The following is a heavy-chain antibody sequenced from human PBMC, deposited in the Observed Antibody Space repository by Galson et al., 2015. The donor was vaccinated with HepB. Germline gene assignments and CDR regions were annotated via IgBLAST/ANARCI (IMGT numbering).Heavy chain of an antibody. D-gene: IGHD3-10*01. CDR2: MNPNSGNT. Sequence: SVKVSCKASGYTFTSYDINWVRQATGQGLEWMGWMNPNSGNTGYAQKFQGRVTMTRNTSISTAYMELSSLRSEDTAVYYCARGLYIWSEYYGSGSDEGVDYWGQGTLVTVSS. J-gene: IGHJ4*02. V-gene: IGHV1-8*01. CDR3: ARGLYIWSEYYGSGSDEGVDY. CDR1: GYTFTSYD.